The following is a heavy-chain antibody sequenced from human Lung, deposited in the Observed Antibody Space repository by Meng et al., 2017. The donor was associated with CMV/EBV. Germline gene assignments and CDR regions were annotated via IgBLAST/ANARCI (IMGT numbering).Heavy chain of an antibody. V-gene: IGHV4-4*02. Sequence: SETXSLXXAVSGTSIITSNWWSWVRQPPGKGLEWIGEVYHSGYTNYNPSFKIRVRMSVDRSKDQFSLRLSSVTAADTAVYYCARVTEYGGNCFDSWGQGTXVTVSS. CDR1: GTSIITSNW. CDR3: ARVTEYGGNCFDS. CDR2: VYHSGYT. J-gene: IGHJ4*02. D-gene: IGHD4/OR15-4a*01.